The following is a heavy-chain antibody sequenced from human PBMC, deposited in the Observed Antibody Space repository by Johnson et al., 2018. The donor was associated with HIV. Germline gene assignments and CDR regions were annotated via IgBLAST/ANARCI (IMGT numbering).Heavy chain of an antibody. D-gene: IGHD4-17*01. CDR1: GFTFSSYW. CDR2: ISYDGSNK. V-gene: IGHV3-30-3*01. CDR3: ARALTTDAFDI. Sequence: QMQLVESGGGLVKPGGSLRLSCAASGFTFSSYWMSWVRQAPGKGLEWVAVISYDGSNKYYADSVKGRFTISRDNSKNTLYLQMNSLRAEDTAVYYCARALTTDAFDIWGQGTMVTVSS. J-gene: IGHJ3*02.